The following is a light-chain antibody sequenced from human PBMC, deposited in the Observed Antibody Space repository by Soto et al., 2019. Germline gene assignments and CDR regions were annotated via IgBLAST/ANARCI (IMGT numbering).Light chain of an antibody. J-gene: IGKJ4*01. V-gene: IGKV1-12*01. CDR3: QQYNSFPLT. CDR1: LGIGNY. CDR2: TAS. Sequence: DIQMTQSPASVSPSVGDRVTITCRASLGIGNYLAWYQHKPGKAPNLLYTASRLQSGVPSRFSGSGSGTDFTLTISSLQSEDSATYYCQQYNSFPLTFGGGTKVEIK.